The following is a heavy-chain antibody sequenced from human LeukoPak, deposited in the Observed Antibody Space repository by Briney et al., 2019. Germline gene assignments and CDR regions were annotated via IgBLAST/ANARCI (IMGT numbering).Heavy chain of an antibody. J-gene: IGHJ4*02. Sequence: ASVKVSCKASGYTFTNYGISWVRQAPGQGLEWMGWISAYNGNTNYAQKFQGRITMTTDTSTSTAYMELRSLRFDDTAVYYCARDLKMGYSSGSYSWGTGSSNDYWGQGTLVTVSS. D-gene: IGHD6-19*01. V-gene: IGHV1-18*01. CDR3: ARDLKMGYSSGSYSWGTGSSNDY. CDR2: ISAYNGNT. CDR1: GYTFTNYG.